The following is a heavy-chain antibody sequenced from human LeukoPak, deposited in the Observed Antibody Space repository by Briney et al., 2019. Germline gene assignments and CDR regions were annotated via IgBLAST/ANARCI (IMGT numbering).Heavy chain of an antibody. J-gene: IGHJ6*02. D-gene: IGHD2-15*01. CDR1: GSSISSYY. CDR2: IYYSGST. CDR3: ARHVVVLSASNYDYGMDV. V-gene: IGHV4-59*08. Sequence: PSETLSLTCTVSGSSISSYYWSWIRQPPGKGLEWIGYIYYSGSTNYNPSPKSRVTISVDTSKNQFSLKLSSVTAADTAVYYCARHVVVLSASNYDYGMDVWGQGTTVTVSS.